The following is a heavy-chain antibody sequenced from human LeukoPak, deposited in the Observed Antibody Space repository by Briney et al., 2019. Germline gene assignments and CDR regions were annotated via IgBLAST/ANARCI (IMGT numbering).Heavy chain of an antibody. Sequence: GGSLRLSCATSGFIFSGYYMSWIRQTPGKGLEWVSYISGSGNDISYADSVKGRFTISRDNAKGSLYLQMNSLRAADTAVYYCGTHAGRTGSDDWGQGTLVTVSS. CDR2: ISGSGNDI. D-gene: IGHD3/OR15-3a*01. V-gene: IGHV3-11*01. CDR1: GFIFSGYY. CDR3: GTHAGRTGSDD. J-gene: IGHJ4*02.